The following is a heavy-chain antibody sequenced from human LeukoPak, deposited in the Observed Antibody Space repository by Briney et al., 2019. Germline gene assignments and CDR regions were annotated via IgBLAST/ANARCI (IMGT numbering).Heavy chain of an antibody. V-gene: IGHV3-7*01. D-gene: IGHD6-13*01. Sequence: GGSLRLSCAASGFTFSSYWMSWVRQAPGKGLEWVANIKQDGSEKYYVDSVKGRFTISRDNAKNSLYLQMNSLRAEDTAVYYCARHYSSSWYLVPYHFDYWGQGTLVTVSS. CDR1: GFTFSSYW. J-gene: IGHJ4*02. CDR2: IKQDGSEK. CDR3: ARHYSSSWYLVPYHFDY.